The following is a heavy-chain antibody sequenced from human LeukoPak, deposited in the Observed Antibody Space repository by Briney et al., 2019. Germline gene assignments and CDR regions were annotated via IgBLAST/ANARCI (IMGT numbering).Heavy chain of an antibody. CDR3: ARDSGYCSSTGCYVHYFDY. Sequence: GGSLRLSCAASGFTFSDYYMSWIRQAPGKGLEWVSYISSSGSTIYYADSVKGRFTISRDNSKNTLYLQMNSLRAEDTAVYYCARDSGYCSSTGCYVHYFDYWGQGTLVTVSS. J-gene: IGHJ4*02. CDR2: ISSSGSTI. V-gene: IGHV3-11*04. CDR1: GFTFSDYY. D-gene: IGHD2-2*01.